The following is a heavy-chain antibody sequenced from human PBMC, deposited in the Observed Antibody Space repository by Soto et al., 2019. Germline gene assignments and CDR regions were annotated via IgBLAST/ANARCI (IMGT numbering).Heavy chain of an antibody. CDR1: GFTFSTYW. V-gene: IGHV3-7*01. D-gene: IGHD3-16*01. Sequence: EVQLVESGGGLVQPGGSLRLSCAASGFTFSTYWMTWVRRPPGKGLEWVANLDQDGSERYYVDSVRGRFTISRDNAKNSLYLQMNSLRAEDTAGYYCVCGGNFFVYWGQGTLVTVSP. CDR3: VCGGNFFVY. J-gene: IGHJ4*02. CDR2: LDQDGSER.